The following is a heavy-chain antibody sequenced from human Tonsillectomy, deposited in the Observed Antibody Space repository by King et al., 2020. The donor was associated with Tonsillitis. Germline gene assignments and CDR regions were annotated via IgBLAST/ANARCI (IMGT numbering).Heavy chain of an antibody. J-gene: IGHJ4*02. D-gene: IGHD1-1*01. CDR2: ISGSGGYT. CDR3: AKEGPGDYFDY. V-gene: IGHV3-23*04. Sequence: VQLVESGGTLVQPGGSLRLSCAVSAFTYSSYGMSWVRQAPGTGLEWISTISGSGGYTYYADSVKGRFTISRDNSKNTLYLQMNSLRAEDTAIYYCAKEGPGDYFDYWGQGTLVTVSS. CDR1: AFTYSSYG.